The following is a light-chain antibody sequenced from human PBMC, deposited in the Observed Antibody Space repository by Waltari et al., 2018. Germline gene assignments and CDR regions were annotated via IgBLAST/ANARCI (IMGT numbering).Light chain of an antibody. CDR2: RDN. CDR3: AAWDDRLSGQL. Sequence: QSVVTQPPSASGTPGQRVTISCYGSNSNIGSNYVYWYQQLPGKAPKLLIYRDNQRPSGVPDRFSASKSGTTASLAISGLRSEDEAGYYCAAWDDRLSGQLFGGGTNLAVL. J-gene: IGLJ2*01. CDR1: NSNIGSNY. V-gene: IGLV1-47*01.